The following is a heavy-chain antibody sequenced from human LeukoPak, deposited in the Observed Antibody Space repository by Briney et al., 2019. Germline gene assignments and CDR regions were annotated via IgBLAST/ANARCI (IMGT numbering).Heavy chain of an antibody. D-gene: IGHD1-26*01. CDR1: GGTFSSYA. Sequence: GASVKVSCKASGGTFSSYAISWVRQAPGQGLEWMGRIIPIFGTANYAQKFQGRVTITTDESTSTAYMELSSLRSEDTAVYYCASLQDSGSYYSGEWGQGTLVTVSS. V-gene: IGHV1-69*05. CDR3: ASLQDSGSYYSGE. CDR2: IIPIFGTA. J-gene: IGHJ4*02.